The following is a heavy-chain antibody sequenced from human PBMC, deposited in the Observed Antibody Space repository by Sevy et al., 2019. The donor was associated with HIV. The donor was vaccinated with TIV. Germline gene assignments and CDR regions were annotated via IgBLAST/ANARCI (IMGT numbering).Heavy chain of an antibody. CDR3: AKWSELPSSPFDY. V-gene: IGHV3-23*01. J-gene: IGHJ4*02. D-gene: IGHD1-26*01. CDR2: ISGSGGST. Sequence: GGSLRLSCAASGFTFSNYAMSWVRQAPGKGLEWVSAISGSGGSTYYADSVKGRFTISRDNSKNTLFLQMNSLRAKDTAVYFCAKWSELPSSPFDYWGQGTLVTVSS. CDR1: GFTFSNYA.